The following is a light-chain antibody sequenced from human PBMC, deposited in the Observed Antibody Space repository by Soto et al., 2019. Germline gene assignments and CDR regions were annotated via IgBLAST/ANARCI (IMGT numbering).Light chain of an antibody. CDR3: QQYNNWPLALT. V-gene: IGKV3-15*01. Sequence: EIVMTQSPATLSVSSGERATLSCRASQSVSSNLAWYQQKLGQAPRLLIYGPSTRATGIPARFSGSGSGTEFTLTNSRLQSEDFAVYYCQQYNNWPLALTFGGGTKVEIK. CDR2: GPS. CDR1: QSVSSN. J-gene: IGKJ4*01.